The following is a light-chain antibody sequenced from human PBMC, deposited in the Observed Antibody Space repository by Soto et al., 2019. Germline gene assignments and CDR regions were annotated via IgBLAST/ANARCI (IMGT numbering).Light chain of an antibody. CDR1: SSDVGGYNY. Sequence: QSALTQPPSASWSPGQSVTISCTGTSSDVGGYNYVSWYQQHPGKAPKLMIYGVTKRPSGVPDRFSGSKSDNTASLTVSGLQAEDEADYYCSSYGGSNSYVFGTGTKLTVL. CDR3: SSYGGSNSYV. V-gene: IGLV2-8*01. CDR2: GVT. J-gene: IGLJ1*01.